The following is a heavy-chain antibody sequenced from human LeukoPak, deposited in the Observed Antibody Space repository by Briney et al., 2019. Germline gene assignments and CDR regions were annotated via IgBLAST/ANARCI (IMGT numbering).Heavy chain of an antibody. Sequence: EASVKVSCKASGYTFTSYGISWVRQAPGQGLEWMGWISAYNGNTNYAQKLQGRVTMTTDTSTSTAYMELRSLRSDDTAVYYCARDQALSIAAAADYWGQGTLVTVSS. CDR1: GYTFTSYG. V-gene: IGHV1-18*01. J-gene: IGHJ4*02. CDR3: ARDQALSIAAAADY. D-gene: IGHD6-13*01. CDR2: ISAYNGNT.